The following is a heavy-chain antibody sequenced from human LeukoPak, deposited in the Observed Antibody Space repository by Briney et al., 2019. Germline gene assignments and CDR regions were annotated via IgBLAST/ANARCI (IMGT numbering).Heavy chain of an antibody. D-gene: IGHD3-10*01. CDR2: IGGGGVDK. V-gene: IGHV3-23*01. J-gene: IGHJ3*02. CDR3: AKDFVARNGVFDASDI. Sequence: GGPLRLSCAASGFTFSDYSMNWVRQTPGKGLEWVSSIGGGGVDKDYADSMKGRFTVSRDNSKNTLYLQMNSLRAEDTATYYCAKDFVARNGVFDASDIWGQGTRVTVSS. CDR1: GFTFSDYS.